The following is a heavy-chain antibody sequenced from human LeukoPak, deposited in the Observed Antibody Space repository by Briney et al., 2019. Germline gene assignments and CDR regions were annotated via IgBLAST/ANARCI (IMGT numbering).Heavy chain of an antibody. D-gene: IGHD5-12*01. Sequence: PSETLSLTCAVYGGSFSGYYWSWIRQPPGKGLEWIGEINHSGSTNYNPSLKSRVTISVDKSKNQFSLKLSSVTAADTAVYYCARERSGYDRIFDYWGQGTLVTVSS. CDR1: GGSFSGYY. V-gene: IGHV4-34*01. CDR2: INHSGST. CDR3: ARERSGYDRIFDY. J-gene: IGHJ4*02.